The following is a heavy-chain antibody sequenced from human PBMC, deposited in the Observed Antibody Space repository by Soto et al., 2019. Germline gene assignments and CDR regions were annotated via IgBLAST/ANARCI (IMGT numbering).Heavy chain of an antibody. Sequence: SETLSLTCTVSGGSISSYYWSWIRQPPGKGLEWIGYIYYSGSTNYNPSLKSRVTISVDTSKNQFSLKLSSVTAADTAVYYCARGYSGYDIDYWGQGTLVTVSS. CDR3: ARGYSGYDIDY. V-gene: IGHV4-59*08. J-gene: IGHJ4*02. CDR1: GGSISSYY. D-gene: IGHD5-12*01. CDR2: IYYSGST.